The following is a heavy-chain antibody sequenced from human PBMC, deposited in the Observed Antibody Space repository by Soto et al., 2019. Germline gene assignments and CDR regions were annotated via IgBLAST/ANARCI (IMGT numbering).Heavy chain of an antibody. J-gene: IGHJ4*02. D-gene: IGHD5-18*01. V-gene: IGHV3-73*02. Sequence: EVQLVESGGGLVQPGGSLKLSCAASGFTFRDAAMHWVRQASGKGLEWIGRIRNKTNNYSTTFIESVRGRFTTSRDDSKNTVYLQMNRLRIDDTAVYYSTARRDWTAVDPLDYWGLGTLVTVSS. CDR2: IRNKTNNYST. CDR3: TARRDWTAVDPLDY. CDR1: GFTFRDAA.